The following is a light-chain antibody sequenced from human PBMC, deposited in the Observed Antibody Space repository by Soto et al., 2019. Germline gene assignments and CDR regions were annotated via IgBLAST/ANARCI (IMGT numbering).Light chain of an antibody. Sequence: EIVLTQSPGTLSLSPGERATLSCRVSQSVSSSYLAWYQQKPGQTPRLLIYGASSRATGIPDRFGGSGSGTDFTLSISRLEPEDFAVYYCQQYGSSPRTFGQGTKVEIK. CDR1: QSVSSSY. CDR3: QQYGSSPRT. CDR2: GAS. J-gene: IGKJ1*01. V-gene: IGKV3-20*01.